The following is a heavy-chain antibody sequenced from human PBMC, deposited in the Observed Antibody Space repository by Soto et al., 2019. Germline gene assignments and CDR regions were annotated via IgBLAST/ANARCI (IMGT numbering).Heavy chain of an antibody. CDR2: IKQDGSEK. D-gene: IGHD6-6*01. CDR1: GFTFSSYW. V-gene: IGHV3-7*03. CDR3: AKDPGREQLVGVIDY. Sequence: GGSLRLSCAASGFTFSSYWMSWVRQAPGKGLEWVANIKQDGSEKYYVDSVKGRFTISRDNAKNTLYLQMNSLRAEDTAVYYCAKDPGREQLVGVIDYWGQGTLVTVSS. J-gene: IGHJ4*02.